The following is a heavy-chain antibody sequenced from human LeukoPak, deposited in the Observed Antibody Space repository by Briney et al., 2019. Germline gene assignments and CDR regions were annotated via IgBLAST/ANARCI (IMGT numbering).Heavy chain of an antibody. J-gene: IGHJ4*02. CDR3: AKGHRSSSSFFDS. D-gene: IGHD6-19*01. Sequence: GQSLRPSCAAFSGFAMSWVRQAPGKGLEWVSAINGRGDDTYYPDSVKGRFTISRDNSNNTLYLQINSLRAEDTAVYYCAKGHRSSSSFFDSWGQGILVTVSS. CDR1: SGFA. CDR2: INGRGDDT. V-gene: IGHV3-23*01.